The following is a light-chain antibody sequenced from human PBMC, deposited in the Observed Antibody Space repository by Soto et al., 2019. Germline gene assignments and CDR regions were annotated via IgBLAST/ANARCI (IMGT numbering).Light chain of an antibody. CDR1: QSVSRD. V-gene: IGKV3-15*01. J-gene: IGKJ2*01. Sequence: EIVMTQSPATLSVSPGERATLSCRASQSVSRDLAWYQQRPGRAPRLLIYDASTRATDIPARFSGNGSGTEFTLTISSLQSEDFAVYYCQRYNNWPLYTFGQGTKLEIK. CDR3: QRYNNWPLYT. CDR2: DAS.